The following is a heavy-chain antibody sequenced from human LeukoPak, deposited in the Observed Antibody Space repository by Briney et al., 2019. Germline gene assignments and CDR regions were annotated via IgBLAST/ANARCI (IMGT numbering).Heavy chain of an antibody. CDR1: GGSISNYY. CDR3: ARHTQYNTGWYGYYFDY. D-gene: IGHD6-19*01. CDR2: IYYSGST. V-gene: IGHV4-39*01. J-gene: IGHJ4*02. Sequence: SETLSLTCSVSGGSISNYYWSWIRQPPGKGLEWIGSIYYSGSTYYNPSLKSRVTMSVDTSKNQFSLKLSSVTAADTALYYCARHTQYNTGWYGYYFDYWGQGTLVTVSS.